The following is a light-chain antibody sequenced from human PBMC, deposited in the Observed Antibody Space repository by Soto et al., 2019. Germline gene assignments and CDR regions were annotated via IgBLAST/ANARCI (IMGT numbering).Light chain of an antibody. V-gene: IGKV3-20*01. CDR1: QSVSSSY. CDR3: QQYDTSPQT. CDR2: GAS. Sequence: EIVLTQSPGTPSLSPGERATLSCRASQSVSSSYLAWYQQKPGQAPRLLIYGASSRATGIPDRFSGSGSGTDFTLTISRLEPEDFAVYYCQQYDTSPQTLGQGTKVDIK. J-gene: IGKJ1*01.